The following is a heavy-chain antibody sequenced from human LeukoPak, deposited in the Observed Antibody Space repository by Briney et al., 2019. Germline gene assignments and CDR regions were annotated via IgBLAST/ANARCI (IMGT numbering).Heavy chain of an antibody. CDR1: GFTFSSYW. CDR2: IKQDGSEK. V-gene: IGHV3-7*03. D-gene: IGHD3-10*01. J-gene: IGHJ6*04. Sequence: GGSLRLSCAASGFTFSSYWMSWVRQAPGKGLEWVANIKQDGSEKYYVDSVKGRFTISRDNAKNSLYLQMNSPRAEDTAVYYCARDIMVRGVSGMDVWGKGTTVTVSS. CDR3: ARDIMVRGVSGMDV.